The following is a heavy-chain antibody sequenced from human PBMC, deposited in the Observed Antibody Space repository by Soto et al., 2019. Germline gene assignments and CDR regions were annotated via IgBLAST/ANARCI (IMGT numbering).Heavy chain of an antibody. Sequence: QVQLVESGGGVVQPGRSLRLSCAASGFTFSSYGMHWVRQAPGKGLEWVAVIWYDGSNKYYADSVKGRFTISRDNSKNTLYLQMNSLRSEDTAVYYCARAHGGYCSSTSCPPYFDYWGQGTLVTVSS. V-gene: IGHV3-33*01. CDR2: IWYDGSNK. CDR3: ARAHGGYCSSTSCPPYFDY. CDR1: GFTFSSYG. J-gene: IGHJ4*02. D-gene: IGHD2-2*01.